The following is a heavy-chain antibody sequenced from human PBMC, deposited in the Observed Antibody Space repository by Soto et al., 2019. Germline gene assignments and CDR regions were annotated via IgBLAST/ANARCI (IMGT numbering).Heavy chain of an antibody. CDR1: GGTFSSHS. D-gene: IGHD2-21*02. CDR2: IITLFGTS. J-gene: IGHJ4*02. Sequence: VQLMQSGAEVKKPGSSVKVSCKASGGTFSSHSINWVRQAPGQGLEWMGGIITLFGTSNYAQNFQGRVTITADQSTSTAYMELNSLTSDDTAVYYSAREVGYGDFSAALLDWGQGTLVTGSS. V-gene: IGHV1-69*01. CDR3: AREVGYGDFSAALLD.